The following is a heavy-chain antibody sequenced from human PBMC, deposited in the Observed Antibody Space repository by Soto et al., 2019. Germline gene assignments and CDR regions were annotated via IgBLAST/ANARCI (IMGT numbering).Heavy chain of an antibody. D-gene: IGHD2-15*01. CDR3: ARMYCSGGSCYNRDAFDI. CDR2: IYYSGST. CDR1: GGSISSSSYY. J-gene: IGHJ3*02. V-gene: IGHV4-39*01. Sequence: QLQLQESGPGLVKPSETLSLTCTVSGGSISSSSYYWGWIRQPPGKGLEWIGSIYYSGSTYYNPSLKSRVTISVYTSKNQISLKLSSVTAADTAVYYCARMYCSGGSCYNRDAFDIWGQGTMVTVSS.